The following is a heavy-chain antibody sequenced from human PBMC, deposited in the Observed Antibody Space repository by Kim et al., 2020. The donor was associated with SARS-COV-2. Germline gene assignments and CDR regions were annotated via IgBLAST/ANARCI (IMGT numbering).Heavy chain of an antibody. CDR2: IIPIFGTA. CDR3: ARFHSGYCSSTSCRKKILDAFDI. Sequence: SVKVSCKASGGTFSSYAISWVRQAPGQGLEWMGGIIPIFGTANYAQKFQGRVTITADESTSTAYMELSSLRSEDTAVYYCARFHSGYCSSTSCRKKILDAFDIWGQGTMVTVSS. J-gene: IGHJ3*02. CDR1: GGTFSSYA. D-gene: IGHD2-2*01. V-gene: IGHV1-69*13.